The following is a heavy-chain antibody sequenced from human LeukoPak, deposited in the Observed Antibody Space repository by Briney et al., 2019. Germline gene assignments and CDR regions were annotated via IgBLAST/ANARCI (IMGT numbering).Heavy chain of an antibody. CDR1: GFTFSSYE. CDR2: ISSSGSTI. V-gene: IGHV3-48*03. CDR3: AKFGGYYDRSARGAPEFDY. D-gene: IGHD3-22*01. J-gene: IGHJ4*02. Sequence: GGSLRLSCAASGFTFSSYEMNWIRRAPGKGLEWVSYISSSGSTIYYADSMKGRFTISRDKSKNMLYLQMNSLRAEDTAVYYCAKFGGYYDRSARGAPEFDYWGQGTLVTVSS.